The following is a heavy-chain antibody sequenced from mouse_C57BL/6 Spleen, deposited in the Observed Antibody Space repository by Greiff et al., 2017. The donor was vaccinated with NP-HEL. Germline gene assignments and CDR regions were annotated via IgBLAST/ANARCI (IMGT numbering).Heavy chain of an antibody. CDR2: ISSGSSTI. CDR1: GFTFSDYG. Sequence: EVQLVESGGGLVKPGGSLKLSCAASGFTFSDYGLHWVRQAPEKGLEWVAYISSGSSTIYYADTVKGRFTISRDNAKNTLFLQMTSLRSEDTAMYYCARPYYYGSSGYFDYWGQGTTLTVSS. D-gene: IGHD1-1*01. CDR3: ARPYYYGSSGYFDY. V-gene: IGHV5-17*01. J-gene: IGHJ2*01.